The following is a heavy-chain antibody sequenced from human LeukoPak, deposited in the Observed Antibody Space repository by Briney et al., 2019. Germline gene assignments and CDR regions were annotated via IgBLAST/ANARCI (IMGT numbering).Heavy chain of an antibody. V-gene: IGHV1-69-2*01. CDR1: GYTFTDYY. D-gene: IGHD3-22*01. J-gene: IGHJ4*02. CDR2: VDPEDGET. CDR3: ATSLSDDSSGYDY. Sequence: ASVKISCKVSGYTFTDYYIHWVQQAPGKGLEWMGLVDPEDGETIYAEKFQGRVTITADTSTDTAYMELSSLRSEDTAVYYCATSLSDDSSGYDYWGQGTLVTVSS.